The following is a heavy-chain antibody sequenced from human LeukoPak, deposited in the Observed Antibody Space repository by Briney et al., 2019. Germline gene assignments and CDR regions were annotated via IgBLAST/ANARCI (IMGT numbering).Heavy chain of an antibody. Sequence: PGGSLRLSCAASGFAFNTYAMHWVRQAPGQGLEWVALIWQDGSHKFYSNSVRGQFTISRDNSKNTVSLQMNNLRPEDTAVYYCARGIFGSGSYPDFWGQGTLVTVSS. CDR1: GFAFNTYA. D-gene: IGHD3-10*01. J-gene: IGHJ4*02. CDR3: ARGIFGSGSYPDF. CDR2: IWQDGSHK. V-gene: IGHV3-33*01.